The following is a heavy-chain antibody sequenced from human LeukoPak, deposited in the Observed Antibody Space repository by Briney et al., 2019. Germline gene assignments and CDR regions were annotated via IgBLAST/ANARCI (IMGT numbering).Heavy chain of an antibody. D-gene: IGHD2-21*02. Sequence: PSETLSLTCTVSGGSISSSSYYWSWIRQPPGKGLEWIGEINHSGSTNYNPSLKSRVTISVDTSKNQFSLKLSSVTAADTAVYYCARDVGLWGLGVFDYWGQGTLVTVSS. J-gene: IGHJ4*02. V-gene: IGHV4-39*07. CDR2: INHSGST. CDR3: ARDVGLWGLGVFDY. CDR1: GGSISSSSYY.